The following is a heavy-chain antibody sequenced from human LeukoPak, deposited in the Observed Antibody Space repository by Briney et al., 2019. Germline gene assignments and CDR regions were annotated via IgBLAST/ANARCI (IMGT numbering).Heavy chain of an antibody. CDR2: ISYDGSNK. D-gene: IGHD5-18*01. V-gene: IGHV3-30-3*01. CDR3: ARALWIQLDDAFDI. J-gene: IGHJ3*02. CDR1: GFTFSSYA. Sequence: PGRPLRLSCAASGFTFSSYAMHWVRQAPGKGLEWVAVISYDGSNKYYADSVKGRFTISRDNSKNTLYLQMNSLRAEDTAVYYCARALWIQLDDAFDIWGQGTMVTVSS.